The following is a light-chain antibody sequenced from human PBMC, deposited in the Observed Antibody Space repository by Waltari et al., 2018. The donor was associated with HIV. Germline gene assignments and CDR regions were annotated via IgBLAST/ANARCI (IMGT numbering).Light chain of an antibody. V-gene: IGLV1-44*01. CDR1: SSNIGSNT. CDR2: SNN. Sequence: QSVLTQPPSASGTPGQRVTISCPGSSSNIGSNTVNWYQQLPGTAPKLLIYSNNQRPSGVPDRFSGSKSGTSASLAISGLQSEDEADYYCAAWDGSLNGHVVFGGGTKLTVL. CDR3: AAWDGSLNGHVV. J-gene: IGLJ2*01.